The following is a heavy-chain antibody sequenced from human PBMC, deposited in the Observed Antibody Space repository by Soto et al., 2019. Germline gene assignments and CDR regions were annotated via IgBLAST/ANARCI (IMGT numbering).Heavy chain of an antibody. CDR3: TTPLAAPYYYYGMDV. CDR2: IKSKTDGGTT. Sequence: GGSLRLSCAASGFTFSNAWMSWVRQAPGKWLEWVGRIKSKTDGGTTDYAAPVKGRFTISRDDSKNTLYLQMNSLKTEDTAVYYCTTPLAAPYYYYGMDVWGQGXTVTVYS. D-gene: IGHD3-16*01. J-gene: IGHJ6*02. V-gene: IGHV3-15*01. CDR1: GFTFSNAW.